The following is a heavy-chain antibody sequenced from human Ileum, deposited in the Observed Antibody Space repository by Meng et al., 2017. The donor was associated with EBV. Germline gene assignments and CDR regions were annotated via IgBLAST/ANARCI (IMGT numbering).Heavy chain of an antibody. Sequence: ITLKDASPTLVKPTQTLTLSFTISGFSFTTDRVGVGWIRQHPGKDLEWLELLHSDDSKKYSPSLQSRLTIAKDTSQNQVVLTMTNLDPVDTGTYFCAQRHSSSSGPVYWGQGILVTVSS. D-gene: IGHD6-13*01. J-gene: IGHJ4*02. CDR2: LHSDDSK. CDR1: GFSFTTDRVG. CDR3: AQRHSSSSGPVY. V-gene: IGHV2-5*02.